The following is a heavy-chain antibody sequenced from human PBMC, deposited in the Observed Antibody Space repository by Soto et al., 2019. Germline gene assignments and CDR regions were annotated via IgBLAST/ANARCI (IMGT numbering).Heavy chain of an antibody. J-gene: IGHJ4*02. CDR3: ARTMIVADYYFNY. CDR1: GGSISSGGYS. V-gene: IGHV4-30-2*01. Sequence: SETLSLTCAVSGGSISSGGYSWSWIRQPPGKGLEWIGYIYHSGSTYYNPSLKSRVTISVDRSKNQFSLKLSSVTAADTAVYYCARTMIVADYYFNYWGQGTLVTVSS. D-gene: IGHD3-22*01. CDR2: IYHSGST.